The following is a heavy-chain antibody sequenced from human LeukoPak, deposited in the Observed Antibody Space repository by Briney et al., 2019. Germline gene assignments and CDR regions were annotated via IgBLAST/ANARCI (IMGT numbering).Heavy chain of an antibody. J-gene: IGHJ4*02. CDR1: GGSISSYY. CDR2: IYYSGST. CDR3: AREMNDSGYDSSSGSYFDY. V-gene: IGHV4-59*01. Sequence: SETLSLTCTVSGGSISSYYWSWIRQPPGKGLEWIGYIYYSGSTNYNPSLKSRVTISVDTSKNQFSLKLSSVTAADTAVYYCAREMNDSGYDSSSGSYFDYWGQGTLVTVSS. D-gene: IGHD5-12*01.